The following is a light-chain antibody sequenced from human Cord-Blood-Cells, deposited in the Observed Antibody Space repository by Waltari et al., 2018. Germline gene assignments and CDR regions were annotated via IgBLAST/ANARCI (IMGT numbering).Light chain of an antibody. CDR2: DAS. J-gene: IGKJ5*01. V-gene: IGKV1-33*01. CDR1: QDISNY. CDR3: QQYDNLPPIN. Sequence: DIQMTQSPSSLSASVGDRATITCQATQDISNYLNWYMQKPGKATKLLIYDASNLETGVPSRFSGSGSGTDFTFTISSLQPEDIATYYCQQYDNLPPINFGQGTRLEIK.